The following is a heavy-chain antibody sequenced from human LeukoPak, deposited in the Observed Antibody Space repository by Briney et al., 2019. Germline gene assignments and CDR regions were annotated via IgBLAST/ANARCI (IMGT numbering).Heavy chain of an antibody. J-gene: IGHJ4*02. D-gene: IGHD3-16*01. CDR2: ISSSSSTI. CDR1: GFTFSSYS. V-gene: IGHV3-48*01. CDR3: ARDNALGFHGTSFDY. Sequence: GGSLRLSCAASGFTFSSYSMNWVRQAPGKGLEWVSYISSSSSTIYYADSVKGRFTISRDNAKKSLYLQMNSLRAEDTAVYYCARDNALGFHGTSFDYWGQGTLVTVSS.